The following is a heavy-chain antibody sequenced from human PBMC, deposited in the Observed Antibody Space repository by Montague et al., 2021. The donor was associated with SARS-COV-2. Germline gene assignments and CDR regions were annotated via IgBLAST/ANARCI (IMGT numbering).Heavy chain of an antibody. J-gene: IGHJ4*02. CDR1: GDSVSSNSAT. CDR3: VRGIEAAGSYDY. V-gene: IGHV6-1*01. CDR2: TYYRSMWKS. Sequence: CAISGDSVSSNSATWNWIRQSPSRGLEWPGRTYYRSMWKSDYARSVKSRIAINPDTSKNPFSLQLSSVTPEDTALYYCVRGIEAAGSYDYWGQGTLVTVSS. D-gene: IGHD6-13*01.